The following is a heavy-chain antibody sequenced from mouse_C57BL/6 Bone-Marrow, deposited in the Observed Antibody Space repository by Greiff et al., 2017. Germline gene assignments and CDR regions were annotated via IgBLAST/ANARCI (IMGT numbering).Heavy chain of an antibody. D-gene: IGHD2-5*01. CDR2: IDTSDSET. J-gene: IGHJ3*01. CDR3: ARSAYYSNYVSWFAY. V-gene: IGHV1-52*01. CDR1: GYTFTSYW. Sequence: QVQLQQPGAELVRSGSSVKLSCKASGYTFTSYWMHWVKQRPIQGLEWIGNIDTSDSETQYTQKFKDKATLTVDKSSSTAYMQLSSLTSEDSAVYYCARSAYYSNYVSWFAYWGQGTLVTVSA.